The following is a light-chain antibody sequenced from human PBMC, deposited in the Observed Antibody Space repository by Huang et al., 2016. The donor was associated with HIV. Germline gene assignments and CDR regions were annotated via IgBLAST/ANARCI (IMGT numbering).Light chain of an antibody. J-gene: IGKJ1*01. CDR1: QSISNY. V-gene: IGKV1-39*01. Sequence: DIQMTQSPASLSASVGDRVTIPCRATQSISNYVNWYQQKPGKAPTLLIYGASTLQSGVPSRFSGSGSGTDFTLTISSLQPEDFTTYYCQQSYNTPPTFGQGTKVEI. CDR2: GAS. CDR3: QQSYNTPPT.